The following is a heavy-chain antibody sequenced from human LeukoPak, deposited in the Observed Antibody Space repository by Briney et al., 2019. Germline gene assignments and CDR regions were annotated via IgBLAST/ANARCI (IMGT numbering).Heavy chain of an antibody. V-gene: IGHV4-59*01. CDR2: IYYSGST. D-gene: IGHD6-13*01. CDR3: ARETIAAAGGDYYYYGMDV. CDR1: GGSISSYY. J-gene: IGHJ6*02. Sequence: PSETLSLTCTVSGGSISSYYWSWIRQPPGKGLEWIGYIYYSGSTNYNPSLKSRVTISVDTSKNQFSLKLSSVTAADTAVYYCARETIAAAGGDYYYYGMDVWDQGTTVTVSS.